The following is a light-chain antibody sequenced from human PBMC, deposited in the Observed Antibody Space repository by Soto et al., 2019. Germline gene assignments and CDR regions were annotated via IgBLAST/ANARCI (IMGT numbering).Light chain of an antibody. CDR1: SSNIGNNY. J-gene: IGLJ1*01. Sequence: QSVLRQPPSVSAAPGQTVTISCSGSSSNIGNNYVSWYQQLPGTAPKLLIYDNNKPPSGIPDRFSGSKSGTSATLGITGLQTGDEADYYCGTWDSSLSAYVFGTGTKVTVL. CDR2: DNN. CDR3: GTWDSSLSAYV. V-gene: IGLV1-51*01.